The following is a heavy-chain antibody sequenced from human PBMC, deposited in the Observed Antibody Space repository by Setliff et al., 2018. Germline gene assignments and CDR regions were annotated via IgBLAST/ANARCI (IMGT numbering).Heavy chain of an antibody. CDR2: ISISGGT. Sequence: PGGSLRLSCAASGFTFSNYAMNWVRQAPGKGLEWVSVISISGGTRNADPVKGRFTISRDNSKNTLYLQMNSLRAEDTAVYYCARVGATAQVIDYWGQGTLVTVSS. CDR1: GFTFSNYA. V-gene: IGHV3-23*01. J-gene: IGHJ4*02. CDR3: ARVGATAQVIDY. D-gene: IGHD5-12*01.